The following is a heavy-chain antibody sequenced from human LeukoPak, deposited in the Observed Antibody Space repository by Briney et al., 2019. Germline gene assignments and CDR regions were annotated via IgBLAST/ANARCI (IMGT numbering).Heavy chain of an antibody. V-gene: IGHV3-13*01. CDR3: ARDAVWGYYDSSGYYPLDY. CDR1: GFTFSSYD. CDR2: IGTAGDT. D-gene: IGHD3-22*01. Sequence: GGSLRLSCAASGFTFSSYDMHWVRQATGKGLEWVSAIGTAGDTYYPGSVKGRFTISREDAKNSLYLQMNSLRAEDTAVYYCARDAVWGYYDSSGYYPLDYWGQGTLVTVSS. J-gene: IGHJ4*02.